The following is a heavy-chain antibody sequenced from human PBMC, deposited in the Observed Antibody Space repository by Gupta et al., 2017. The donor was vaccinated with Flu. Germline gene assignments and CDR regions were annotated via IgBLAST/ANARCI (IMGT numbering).Heavy chain of an antibody. CDR3: LRSPPGEFFQIHFDS. CDR2: IYYSGTT. D-gene: IGHD3-10*01. V-gene: IGHV4-31*03. Sequence: QVQLQESGPGLVKPSQTLSLTCTVPGGPINSGGYYWSWIRQFPDKGLEWIGFIYYSGTTYYSPSLRSRTTISMDPSKNQFSLEMTSVSAADTAVYYCLRSPPGEFFQIHFDSWGQGTLVNVST. J-gene: IGHJ4*02. CDR1: GGPINSGGYY.